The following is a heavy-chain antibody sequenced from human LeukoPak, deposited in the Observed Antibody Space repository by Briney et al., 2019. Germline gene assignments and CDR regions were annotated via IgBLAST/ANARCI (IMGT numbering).Heavy chain of an antibody. V-gene: IGHV1-8*03. Sequence: ASVKVSCKASGYTFTCYDINWVRQATGQGLEWMGWMNPNSGNTGYAQKFQGRVTITRNTSISTAYMELSSLRSEDTAVYYCAREWSSSSGDNWFDPWGQGTLVTVSS. J-gene: IGHJ5*02. D-gene: IGHD6-6*01. CDR3: AREWSSSSGDNWFDP. CDR1: GYTFTCYD. CDR2: MNPNSGNT.